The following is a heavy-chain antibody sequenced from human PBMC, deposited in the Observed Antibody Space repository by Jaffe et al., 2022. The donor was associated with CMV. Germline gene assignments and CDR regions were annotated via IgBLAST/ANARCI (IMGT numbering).Heavy chain of an antibody. J-gene: IGHJ5*02. CDR2: IYYSGST. CDR3: ARPRDSSGQKNNWFDP. Sequence: QLQLQESGPGLVKPSETLSLTCTVSGGSISSSSYYWGWIRQPPGKGLEWIGSIYYSGSTYYNPSLKSRVTISVDTSKNQFSLKLSSVTAADTAVYYCARPRDSSGQKNNWFDPWGQGTLVTVSS. CDR1: GGSISSSSYY. V-gene: IGHV4-39*01. D-gene: IGHD6-19*01.